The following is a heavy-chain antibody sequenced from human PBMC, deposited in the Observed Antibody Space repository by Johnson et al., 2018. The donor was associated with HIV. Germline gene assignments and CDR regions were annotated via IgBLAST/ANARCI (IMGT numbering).Heavy chain of an antibody. V-gene: IGHV3-30*04. J-gene: IGHJ3*02. CDR3: AKEVPVYSYGYYDAFDI. D-gene: IGHD5-18*01. CDR1: GFTFSSYA. Sequence: QVQLVESGGGVVQPGRSLRLSCAASGFTFSSYAMHWVRQAPGKGLEWVAVISYDGSNKYYADSVKGRFTISRDNSKNTLDLQMNSLRAEDTAVYYCAKEVPVYSYGYYDAFDIWGQGTMVTVSS. CDR2: ISYDGSNK.